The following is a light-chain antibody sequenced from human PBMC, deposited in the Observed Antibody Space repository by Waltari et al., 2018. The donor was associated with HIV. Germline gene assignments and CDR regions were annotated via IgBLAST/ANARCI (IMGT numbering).Light chain of an antibody. CDR1: HRNIGTFDY. Sequence: QSALTQPRSVSGSPGQSGSISCTGRHRNIGTFDYVSSYQPPPGQDPKLMIYDVNKRPSGVPDRFSGSKSGSTASLTISGLQAEDEADYYCCSYGGSLTPYVFGTGTEVTVL. CDR3: CSYGGSLTPYV. V-gene: IGLV2-11*01. J-gene: IGLJ1*01. CDR2: DVN.